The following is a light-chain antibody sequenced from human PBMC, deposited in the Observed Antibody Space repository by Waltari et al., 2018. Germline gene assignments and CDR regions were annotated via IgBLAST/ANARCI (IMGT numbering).Light chain of an antibody. J-gene: IGLJ3*02. V-gene: IGLV3-19*01. CDR3: SSRDTDGKHWV. CDR2: RKN. Sequence: SSELTQEPDVSVALGQTVNITCRGDSLRLFYASWYQQAPRQAPRLVIYRKNDRPAGIPGRVSAYYSGDTSSLTITGAQPENEGHYYCSSRDTDGKHWVFGGGTKVTV. CDR1: SLRLFY.